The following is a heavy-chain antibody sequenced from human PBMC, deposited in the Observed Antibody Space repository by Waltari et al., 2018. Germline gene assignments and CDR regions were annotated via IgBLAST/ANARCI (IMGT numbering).Heavy chain of an antibody. V-gene: IGHV3-53*01. CDR1: EFTVSSTY. Sequence: EVQLVESGGGLIQPGGSLRLSCADPEFTVSSTYLSRVSQAPGKGLEWVSVIYSGGSTYYADSVKGRFTISRDNSKNTLYLQMNSLRAEDTAVYYCARAGPGRYLAFDIWGQGTMVTVSS. CDR2: IYSGGST. J-gene: IGHJ3*02. CDR3: ARAGPGRYLAFDI. D-gene: IGHD1-20*01.